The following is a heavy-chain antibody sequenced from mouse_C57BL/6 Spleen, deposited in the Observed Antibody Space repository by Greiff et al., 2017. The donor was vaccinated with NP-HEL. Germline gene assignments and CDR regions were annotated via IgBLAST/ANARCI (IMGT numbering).Heavy chain of an antibody. Sequence: VQLKESGAELVKPGASVKISCKASGYAFSSYWMNWVQQRPGQGLAWIGQIYPGDGDTNYNGKFKGTATLTADKSSSTAYMQLRGLASEDSAVYVCARDHMGYWGQGTSVTVAS. CDR1: GYAFSSYW. V-gene: IGHV1-80*01. CDR3: ARDHMGY. CDR2: IYPGDGDT. J-gene: IGHJ4*01.